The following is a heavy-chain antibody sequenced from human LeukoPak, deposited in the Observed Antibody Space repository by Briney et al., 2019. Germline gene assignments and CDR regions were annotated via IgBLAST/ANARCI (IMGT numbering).Heavy chain of an antibody. CDR2: IKSKTDGETT. D-gene: IGHD3-3*01. V-gene: IGHV3-15*01. CDR1: GFTFSKAW. CDR3: TTGHLYYDFWSGFN. J-gene: IGHJ4*02. Sequence: GGSLRLSCAASGFTFSKAWMSWVRQAPGKGLEWVGRIKSKTDGETTDCAAPVKGRFTISRDDSKNTLYLQMNSLKTEDTAVYYCTTGHLYYDFWSGFNWGQGTLVTVSS.